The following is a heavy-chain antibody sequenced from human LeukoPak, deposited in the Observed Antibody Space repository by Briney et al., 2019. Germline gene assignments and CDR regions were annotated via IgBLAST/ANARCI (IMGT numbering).Heavy chain of an antibody. J-gene: IGHJ4*02. CDR1: GFTFSSYS. CDR2: ISSSSSYI. Sequence: PGESLRLSCAASGFTFSSYSMNWVRQAPGKGLEWVSSISSSSSYIYYADPVKGRFTISRDNTNNSLYLQMNSLSAEDTAVYCCARAGYYFDYWGQGTLVTVSS. V-gene: IGHV3-21*01. CDR3: ARAGYYFDY.